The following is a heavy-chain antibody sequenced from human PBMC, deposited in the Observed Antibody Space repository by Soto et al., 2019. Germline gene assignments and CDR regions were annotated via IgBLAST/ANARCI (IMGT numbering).Heavy chain of an antibody. J-gene: IGHJ4*02. V-gene: IGHV4-39*01. D-gene: IGHD3-3*01. CDR1: GGSISRSSSY. CDR3: AKTGFWSEYRVADY. Sequence: QLQLQESGPGLVKPSETLSLTCTVSGGSISRSSSYWGWIRQPPGKGLEWIGSIKYSGSTYYNPSLRSRITVSVDTSKNQFSLKMSSVTAADTAVYFCAKTGFWSEYRVADYWGQGTLVTVSS. CDR2: IKYSGST.